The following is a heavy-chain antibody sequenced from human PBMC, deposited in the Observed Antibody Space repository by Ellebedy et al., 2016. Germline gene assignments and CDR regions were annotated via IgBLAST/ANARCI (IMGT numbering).Heavy chain of an antibody. CDR3: TCETLVEMATILLYGMDV. CDR1: GGTFSNYA. CDR2: IIPILGIA. J-gene: IGHJ6*02. V-gene: IGHV1-69*04. D-gene: IGHD5-24*01. Sequence: ASVKVSCKASGGTFSNYAISWVRQAPGQGLEWMGRIIPILGIANYAQRFQGRVTITADKSTSTAYMETSSLRSEDTAVYYCTCETLVEMATILLYGMDVWGQGTTVTVSS.